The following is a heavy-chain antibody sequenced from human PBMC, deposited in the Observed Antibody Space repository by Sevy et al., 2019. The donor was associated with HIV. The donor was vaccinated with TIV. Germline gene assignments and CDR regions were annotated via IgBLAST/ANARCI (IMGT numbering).Heavy chain of an antibody. CDR2: IYYSGST. V-gene: IGHV4-59*08. J-gene: IGHJ3*02. Sequence: SETLSLTCTVSGGSISSYYWSWIRQPPGKGLEWIGHIYYSGSTNYNPSLKSRVTISVDTSKNQFSLKLSSVTAADTAMYYCARQGGYQLPAAFDIWGQGTMVTVSS. CDR3: ARQGGYQLPAAFDI. CDR1: GGSISSYY. D-gene: IGHD5-18*01.